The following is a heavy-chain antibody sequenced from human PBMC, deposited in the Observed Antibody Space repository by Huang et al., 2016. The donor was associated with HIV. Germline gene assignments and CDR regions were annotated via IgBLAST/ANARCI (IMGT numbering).Heavy chain of an antibody. J-gene: IGHJ2*01. D-gene: IGHD3-3*01. CDR2: LYYTGNM. CDR1: GGSINTGRYY. V-gene: IGHV4-39*01. Sequence: QMRFQESGPGLVKPSGTLSLTCNVSGGSINTGRYYWGWIRQPPGKGLEWVGSLYYTGNMHYDPSLKRRLTMSADTSKNQFSLNLSSVTAADTAIYYCARNHDFWRGRMFAISYFDVWGRGTLVTVAS. CDR3: ARNHDFWRGRMFAISYFDV.